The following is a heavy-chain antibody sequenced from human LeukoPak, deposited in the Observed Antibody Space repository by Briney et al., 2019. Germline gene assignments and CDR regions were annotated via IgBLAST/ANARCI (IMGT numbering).Heavy chain of an antibody. CDR3: ARGGGWLFDF. CDR2: INWNGGST. V-gene: IGHV3-20*04. D-gene: IGHD6-19*01. J-gene: IGHJ4*02. CDR1: GFTFDDYG. Sequence: GGSLRLSCAASGFTFDDYGMSWVRQAPGKGLEWVSGINWNGGSTGYADSVRGRFTISRDNAKSSLYLQMNSLRAEDTAVYYCARGGGWLFDFWGQGTLVTVS.